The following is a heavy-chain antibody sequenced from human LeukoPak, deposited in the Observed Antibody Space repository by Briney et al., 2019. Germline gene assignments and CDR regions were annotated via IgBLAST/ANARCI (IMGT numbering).Heavy chain of an antibody. CDR3: AKDATPAYSSGWQGAFDY. V-gene: IGHV3-23*01. CDR1: GFTFSSYA. Sequence: PGGSLRLSCAASGFTFSSYAMSWVRQAPGKGLEWVSAISGRGGSTYYADSVKGRFTISRDNSKNTLYLQMNSLRAEDTAVYYCAKDATPAYSSGWQGAFDYWGQGTLVTVSS. CDR2: ISGRGGST. D-gene: IGHD6-19*01. J-gene: IGHJ4*02.